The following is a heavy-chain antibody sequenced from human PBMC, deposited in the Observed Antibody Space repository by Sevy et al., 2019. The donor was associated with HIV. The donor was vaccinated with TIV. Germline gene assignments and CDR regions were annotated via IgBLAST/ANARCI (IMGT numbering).Heavy chain of an antibody. CDR3: TRRPVAIQTRPYGVDV. CDR1: GGSLYSDTYY. J-gene: IGHJ6*02. CDR2: VYYTGST. Sequence: SETLSLTCTVSGGSLYSDTYYWGWIRQSPGKGLDWIGNVYYTGSTDYNPSLKSRVTISVGTSKNQFSLKLNSVTAAGTAVYYCTRRPVAIQTRPYGVDVWGQGTTVTVSS. D-gene: IGHD2-21*01. V-gene: IGHV4-39*01.